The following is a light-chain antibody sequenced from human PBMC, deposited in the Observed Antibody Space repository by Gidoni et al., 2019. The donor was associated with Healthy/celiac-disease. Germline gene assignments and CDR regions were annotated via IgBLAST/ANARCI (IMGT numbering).Light chain of an antibody. CDR3: QQYGSTLYT. CDR2: GAS. V-gene: IGKV3-20*01. CDR1: QSVSSSY. J-gene: IGKJ2*01. Sequence: TVLTQSPCTLSLSPGERATLSCRASQSVSSSYLAWYQQKPGHAPRLLIYGASSRATGIPDRFSGSGSGTDFTLTISRLEPEDFAVYYCQQYGSTLYTFGQGTKLEIK.